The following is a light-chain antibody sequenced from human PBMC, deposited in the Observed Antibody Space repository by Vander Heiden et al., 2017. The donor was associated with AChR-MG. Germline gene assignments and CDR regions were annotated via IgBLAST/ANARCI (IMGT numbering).Light chain of an antibody. J-gene: IGKJ4*01. V-gene: IGKV4-1*01. Sequence: DIVMTQSPDSLAVPLGERAIINCKSSQSVVYNSNNKSYLVWYQQKPGQPPKLLIYWASTRESGVPDRFSGSGSGTDFTLTISSLQAEDVAVYYCQQYYTTPLTFGGGTKVEIK. CDR1: QSVVYNSNNKSY. CDR2: WAS. CDR3: QQYYTTPLT.